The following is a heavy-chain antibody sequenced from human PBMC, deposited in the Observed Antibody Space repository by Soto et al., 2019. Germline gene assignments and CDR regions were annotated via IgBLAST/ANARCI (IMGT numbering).Heavy chain of an antibody. CDR3: ARRGDASGSYFDY. CDR2: IRDTGGST. V-gene: IGHV3-23*01. CDR1: GFIFSSYT. D-gene: IGHD3-10*01. J-gene: IGHJ4*02. Sequence: GGSLRLSCAASGFIFSSYTMHWVRQAPGKGLEWVSAIRDTGGSTYSADSVKGRFTISRDNSKNTLYLQMNSLRVEDTAIYYCARRGDASGSYFDYWGQGTLVTVSS.